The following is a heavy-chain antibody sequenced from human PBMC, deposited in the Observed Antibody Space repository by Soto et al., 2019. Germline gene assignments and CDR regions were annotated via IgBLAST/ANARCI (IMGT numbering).Heavy chain of an antibody. CDR1: GGSFSSYH. V-gene: IGHV4-34*01. Sequence: SETLSLTCAVYGGSFSSYHWSWIRQTPGKGLEWIGEINHLTTTNYNPSLKSRVIISLDTPKNQFSLKLSSVTAADTAVYYCARGYDTALAPIFWGQGILVTVSS. CDR2: INHLTTT. CDR3: ARGYDTALAPIF. D-gene: IGHD5-18*01. J-gene: IGHJ4*02.